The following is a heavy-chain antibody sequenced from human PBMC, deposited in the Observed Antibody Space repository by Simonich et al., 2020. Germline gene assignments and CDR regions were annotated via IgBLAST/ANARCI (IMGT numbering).Heavy chain of an antibody. CDR2: ILNYESKK. V-gene: IGHV3-33*01. CDR1: GLTYSSYG. D-gene: IGHD6-19*01. Sequence: QVQLVESGGGLVQPGRSLRISCAASGLTYSSYGMPWDRQAPGNVHGWVAVILNYESKKNYADALKGLFTISRDNSKNTLYLQMNSLRAEDTAVYYCARPLPGIAVAGTPRDFDYWGQGTLVTVSS. J-gene: IGHJ4*02. CDR3: ARPLPGIAVAGTPRDFDY.